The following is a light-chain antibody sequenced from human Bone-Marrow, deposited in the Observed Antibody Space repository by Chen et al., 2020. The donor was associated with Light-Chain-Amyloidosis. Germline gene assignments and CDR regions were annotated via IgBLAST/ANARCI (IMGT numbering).Light chain of an antibody. CDR2: DDS. J-gene: IGLJ3*02. V-gene: IGLV3-21*02. CDR3: QVWDRSSDRPV. Sequence: SYVLTHPSSVSVAPGQTATIARGGNNIGSTSVHWYQQTPGQAPLLVDYDDSDRLSGIPERLSGSNSGNTATLTISRVEAGDEADYYCQVWDRSSDRPVFGGGTKLTVL. CDR1: NIGSTS.